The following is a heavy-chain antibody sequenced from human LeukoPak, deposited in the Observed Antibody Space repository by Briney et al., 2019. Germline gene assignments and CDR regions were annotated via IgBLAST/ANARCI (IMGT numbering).Heavy chain of an antibody. CDR1: GGSISSGGYC. Sequence: PSETLSLTCAVSGGSISSGGYCWNWIRQPPGKGLEWIGYIYHSGTTYYNPSLKSRVTISLDRSKNQFSLKLSSVTAADTAVYYCARETPLRYFDPWGQGTLVTVSS. J-gene: IGHJ5*02. D-gene: IGHD3-9*01. CDR2: IYHSGTT. V-gene: IGHV4-30-2*01. CDR3: ARETPLRYFDP.